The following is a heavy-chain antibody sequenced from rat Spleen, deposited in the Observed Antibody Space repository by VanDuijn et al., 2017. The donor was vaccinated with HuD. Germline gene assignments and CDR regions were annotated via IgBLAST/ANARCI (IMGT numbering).Heavy chain of an antibody. J-gene: IGHJ4*01. D-gene: IGHD1-2*01. CDR1: GYTFTSYD. Sequence: QVQLQQSGAELTKPGSSVKISCKASGYTFTSYDISWIKQRPGQALEWIGAINPGSGGTGYKEKFKGKATLTVDKSSSTAFMQLSSLTTEEPAADYCARDHYSSYVMDAWGQGASVTVSS. CDR2: INPGSGGT. V-gene: IGHV1-60*01. CDR3: ARDHYSSYVMDA.